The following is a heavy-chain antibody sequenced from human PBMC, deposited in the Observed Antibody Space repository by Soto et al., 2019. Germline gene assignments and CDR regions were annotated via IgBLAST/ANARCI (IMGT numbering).Heavy chain of an antibody. D-gene: IGHD3-16*01. CDR1: GFTFSSYS. CDR3: AGGGLGWQLLLRVDYLDT. CDR2: ISSSSNYT. Sequence: PGGSLRLSCEASGFTFSSYSMNWVRQAPGKGLEWVSSISSSSNYTYYADSVKGRFTISRDKAKNALFLQMNSLRADATAVYYCAGGGLGWQLLLRVDYLDTWGQGTMVTVS. V-gene: IGHV3-21*04. J-gene: IGHJ3*02.